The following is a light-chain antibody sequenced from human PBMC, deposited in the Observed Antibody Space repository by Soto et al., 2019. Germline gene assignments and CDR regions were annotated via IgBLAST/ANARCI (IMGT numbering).Light chain of an antibody. J-gene: IGKJ2*01. CDR3: QHRSNWYT. V-gene: IGKV3-11*01. CDR1: QSISNY. CDR2: DAS. Sequence: EVVLTQSPATLSLSPGERATLSCRASQSISNYLAWIQQKRGQAPRLLIYDASNRATGIPARFSGSGSGTDFTLTISSLEPEDFAVYYCQHRSNWYTFGQGTKLEIK.